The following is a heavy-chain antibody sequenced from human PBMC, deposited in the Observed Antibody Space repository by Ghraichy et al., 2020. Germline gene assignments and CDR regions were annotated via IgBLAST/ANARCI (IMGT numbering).Heavy chain of an antibody. J-gene: IGHJ3*02. CDR2: TYFRSKWYL. V-gene: IGHV6-1*01. D-gene: IGHD3-16*01. Sequence: SQTLSLTCAISGDSVSTDSAAWNWIRQSPSRGLEWLGRTYFRSKWYLDYAISVKSRITINPDTSKNQFSLQLNSVTPEDTAIYYCARERLDGFDIWGQGTMVTVSS. CDR1: GDSVSTDSAA. CDR3: ARERLDGFDI.